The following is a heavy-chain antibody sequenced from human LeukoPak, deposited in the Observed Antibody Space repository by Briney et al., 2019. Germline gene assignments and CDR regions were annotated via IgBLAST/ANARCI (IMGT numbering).Heavy chain of an antibody. D-gene: IGHD2-8*01. J-gene: IGHJ4*02. CDR1: GGSITSTNW. CDR2: ISLSGLT. CDR3: SRENGAFSPFGY. V-gene: IGHV4-4*02. Sequence: SETLSLTCGVSGGSITSTNWWSWVRQPPAQGLEWIGEISLSGLTNYNPSLKSRVTMALDKSKNHLSLNLTSVTAADTAVYYCSRENGAFSPFGYWGQGTLVTVPS.